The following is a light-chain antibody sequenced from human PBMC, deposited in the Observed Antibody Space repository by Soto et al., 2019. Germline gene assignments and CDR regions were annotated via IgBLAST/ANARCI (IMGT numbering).Light chain of an antibody. CDR2: WAS. CDR3: QQYYSPPLT. CDR1: QSVLFSSNNKNY. J-gene: IGKJ3*01. V-gene: IGKV4-1*01. Sequence: DIVMTQSPDSLAVSLGERATINCKSSQSVLFSSNNKNYLAWYQHKPGQPPLLLISWASTRESGVPDRFSGSGSGTDFTLTISSLQAEDVAVYYCQQYYSPPLTFGHGTKVDIK.